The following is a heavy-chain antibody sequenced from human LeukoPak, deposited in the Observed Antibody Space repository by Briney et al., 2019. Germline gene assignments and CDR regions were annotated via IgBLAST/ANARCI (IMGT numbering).Heavy chain of an antibody. CDR2: IIPILGIA. CDR3: AGSGYSYGASFDY. V-gene: IGHV1-69*02. J-gene: IGHJ4*02. D-gene: IGHD5-18*01. Sequence: ASVKVSCRASGGTLSSYTISWVRQAPGQGLEWMGRIIPILGIANYAQKFQGRVTITADKSTSTAYMELSSLRPEDTAVYYCAGSGYSYGASFDYWGQGTLVTVSS. CDR1: GGTLSSYT.